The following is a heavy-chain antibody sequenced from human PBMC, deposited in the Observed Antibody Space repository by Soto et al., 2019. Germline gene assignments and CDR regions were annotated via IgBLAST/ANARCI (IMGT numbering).Heavy chain of an antibody. D-gene: IGHD3-3*01. CDR1: GFSFSDSA. CDR3: LRDIFGVVIFDS. CDR2: ISTHGRNT. J-gene: IGHJ4*02. Sequence: RRLSCSAPGFSFSDSAMHWARQAPGKRLEYVSAISTHGRNTYYADSVKGRFTISRDNSKNTVHLQMSSLRAEDTAVYYCLRDIFGVVIFDSWGQGTPVTVSS. V-gene: IGHV3-64D*06.